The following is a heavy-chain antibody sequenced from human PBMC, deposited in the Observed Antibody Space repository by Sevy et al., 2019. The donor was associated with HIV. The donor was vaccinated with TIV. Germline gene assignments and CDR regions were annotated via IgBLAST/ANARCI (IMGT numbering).Heavy chain of an antibody. D-gene: IGHD6-13*01. Sequence: GGSLRLSCAASGFTVSSNYMSWVRQAPGKGLEWVSVIYSVGSTYYADSVKGRFTISRDDSKNTLYLQMNSLRAEDTAVYYCARDREAAAGTPYYYYMDVWGKGTTVTVSS. V-gene: IGHV3-53*01. J-gene: IGHJ6*03. CDR2: IYSVGST. CDR1: GFTVSSNY. CDR3: ARDREAAAGTPYYYYMDV.